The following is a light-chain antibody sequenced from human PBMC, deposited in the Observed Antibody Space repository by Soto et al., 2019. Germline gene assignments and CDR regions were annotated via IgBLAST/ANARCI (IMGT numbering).Light chain of an antibody. CDR3: CSYAGTYTYV. J-gene: IGLJ1*01. CDR1: SSDVGGYNY. V-gene: IGLV2-11*01. CDR2: DVS. Sequence: QSALTQPRSVSGSPGQSVTISCTGTSSDVGGYNYVSWYQQHPGKAPKLMIYDVSKRPSGVPDRFYGSKSGNTASLTISGLQAEDEADYYCCSYAGTYTYVFGSGTKVT.